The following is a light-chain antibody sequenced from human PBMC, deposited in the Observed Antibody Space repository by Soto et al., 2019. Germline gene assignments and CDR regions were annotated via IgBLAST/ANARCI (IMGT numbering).Light chain of an antibody. Sequence: QSVLTQPASVSGTPGQSITISCTGSNSDVGIYDFVSRYQHHPGRAPKLIVSEVSHRPSGVSNRFSGSKSGNTASLTISGLQSEDEADYYCISYTSDDVRDVFGTGTKLTVL. CDR1: NSDVGIYDF. CDR2: EVS. CDR3: ISYTSDDVRDV. J-gene: IGLJ1*01. V-gene: IGLV2-14*01.